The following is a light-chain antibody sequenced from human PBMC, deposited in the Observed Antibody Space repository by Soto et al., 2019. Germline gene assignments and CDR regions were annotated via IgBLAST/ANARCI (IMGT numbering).Light chain of an antibody. Sequence: DIVMTQSPLSLPVTPGEPASISCRSSQSLLYSSGYNSLDWYLQKPGQSPQLLIYLGSNRASGVPDRFSGSGSGTDFTLKISRVEAEDVGVYYCMQALQTSITFGQGTRLEIK. V-gene: IGKV2-28*01. CDR1: QSLLYSSGYNS. J-gene: IGKJ5*01. CDR2: LGS. CDR3: MQALQTSIT.